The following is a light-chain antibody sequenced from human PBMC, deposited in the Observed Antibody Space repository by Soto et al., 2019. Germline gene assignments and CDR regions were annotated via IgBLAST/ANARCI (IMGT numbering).Light chain of an antibody. Sequence: EIVLTQSPATLSVCPGERATLSWLASQSVSSNLAWYQQKPGQAPRLLIYGASTRATGIPDRFSGSGPGTEFTLSISSLQSEDFAVYYCQQYYNWPRTFGQGTKVDIK. CDR1: QSVSSN. V-gene: IGKV3-15*01. CDR3: QQYYNWPRT. CDR2: GAS. J-gene: IGKJ1*01.